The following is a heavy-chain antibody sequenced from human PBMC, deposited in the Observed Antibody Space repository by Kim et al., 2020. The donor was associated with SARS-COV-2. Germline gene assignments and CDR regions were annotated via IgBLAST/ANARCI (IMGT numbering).Heavy chain of an antibody. Sequence: GGSLRLSCAASGFTFSSYAMHWVRQAPGKGLEWVAVISYDGSNKYYADSVKGRFTISRDNSKNTLYLQMNSLRAEDTAVYYCARDPPRGQQLGDYGMDVWGQRTTGTVSS. CDR3: ARDPPRGQQLGDYGMDV. J-gene: IGHJ6*02. D-gene: IGHD6-13*01. V-gene: IGHV3-30*04. CDR2: ISYDGSNK. CDR1: GFTFSSYA.